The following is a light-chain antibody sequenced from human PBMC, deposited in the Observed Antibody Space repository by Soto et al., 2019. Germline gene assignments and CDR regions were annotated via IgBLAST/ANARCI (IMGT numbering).Light chain of an antibody. CDR2: DVS. CDR1: QSVSNY. J-gene: IGKJ1*01. CDR3: QQRSNWPRT. Sequence: EFVLTQGPATLSFSRGESSTLSCRPSQSVSNYLIWYQQKPGQAPRLLIYDVSNRATGIPARFSGSGSGTDFTLTISSLEPQDFAVYYCQQRSNWPRTFGQGTKVDIK. V-gene: IGKV3-11*01.